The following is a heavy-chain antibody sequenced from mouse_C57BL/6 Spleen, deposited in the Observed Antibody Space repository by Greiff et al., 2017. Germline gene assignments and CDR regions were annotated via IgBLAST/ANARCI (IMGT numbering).Heavy chain of an antibody. D-gene: IGHD1-1*01. J-gene: IGHJ2*01. CDR3: ARNHYGSSHDY. V-gene: IGHV1-69*01. CDR2: IDPSDSST. Sequence: QVQLQQPGAELVMPGASVKLSCKASGYTFTSYWMHWVKQRPGQGLEWIGEIDPSDSSTNYNQKFKGKSTLTVDKSSSTSFMQLSILTSEDSAVYYCARNHYGSSHDYWGQGTTLTVAS. CDR1: GYTFTSYW.